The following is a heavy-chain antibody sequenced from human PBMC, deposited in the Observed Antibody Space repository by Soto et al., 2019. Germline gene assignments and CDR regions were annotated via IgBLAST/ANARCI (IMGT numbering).Heavy chain of an antibody. J-gene: IGHJ5*02. CDR2: IYYSGST. D-gene: IGHD6-6*01. V-gene: IGHV4-39*02. Sequence: WGWIRQPPGKGLEWIGSIYYSGSTYYNPSLKSRVTISVDTSKNQFSLKLSSVTAADTAVYYCAREYSSSARESNWFDPWGQGTLVTVSS. CDR3: AREYSSSARESNWFDP.